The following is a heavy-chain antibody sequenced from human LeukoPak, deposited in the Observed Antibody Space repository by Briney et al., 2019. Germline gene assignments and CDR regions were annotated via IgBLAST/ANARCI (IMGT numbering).Heavy chain of an antibody. J-gene: IGHJ5*02. CDR1: GGSFSGYY. D-gene: IGHD6-13*01. CDR2: INHSGTT. V-gene: IGHV4-34*01. CDR3: ARGVKYSYSSNNNWFDP. Sequence: SETLSLTCAVYGGSFSGYYWSWIRQPPGKGLECIGEINHSGTTNYNPSLKSRVTISVDTSKNQFSLKLSSVTAADTAVYYCARGVKYSYSSNNNWFDPWGQGTLVTVSS.